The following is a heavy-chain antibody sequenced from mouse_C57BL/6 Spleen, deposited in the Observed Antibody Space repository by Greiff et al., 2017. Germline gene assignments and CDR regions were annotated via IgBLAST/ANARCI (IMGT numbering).Heavy chain of an antibody. J-gene: IGHJ4*01. D-gene: IGHD2-12*01. Sequence: QVQLQQSGAELVRPGASVTLSCKASGYTFTDYEMHWVKQTPVHGLEWIGAIDPENGGTAYNQKFKGKAILTADKSSSTAYMELRSLTSEDSAVYYCTRPRTTGSMDYWGQGTSVTVSS. CDR2: IDPENGGT. CDR1: GYTFTDYE. CDR3: TRPRTTGSMDY. V-gene: IGHV1-15*01.